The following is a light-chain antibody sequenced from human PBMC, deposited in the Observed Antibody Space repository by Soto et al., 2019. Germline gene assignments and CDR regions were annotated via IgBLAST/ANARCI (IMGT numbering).Light chain of an antibody. CDR1: SSDDGYYNY. V-gene: IGLV2-11*01. Sequence: QSVLTQPRSGSGSPGQSVTISCTGTSSDDGYYNYVSWYQRHPGKALNLMIYDVFERPSGVPDSVSGCKSGKTASPTISGLHAEDEGDYYCFSYAGSDIISLVETGTKVTDL. CDR2: DVF. CDR3: FSYAGSDIISL. J-gene: IGLJ1*01.